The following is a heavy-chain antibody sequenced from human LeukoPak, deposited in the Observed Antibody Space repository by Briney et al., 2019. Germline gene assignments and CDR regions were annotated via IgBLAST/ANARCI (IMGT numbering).Heavy chain of an antibody. V-gene: IGHV3-21*01. CDR2: ISSGGSNV. CDR3: AACSSTSCPDY. CDR1: GFSFSSYT. Sequence: GGSLRLSCAASGFSFSSYTMHWVRQAPGEGLEWVSSISSGGSNVFYGDSLKGRFTISRDNAKNSLHLQMNSLRVEDTAIYFCAACSSTSCPDYWGQGTLVTVSS. D-gene: IGHD2-2*01. J-gene: IGHJ4*02.